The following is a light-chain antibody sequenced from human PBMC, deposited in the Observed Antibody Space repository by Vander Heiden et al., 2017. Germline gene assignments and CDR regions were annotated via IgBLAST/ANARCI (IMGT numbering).Light chain of an antibody. V-gene: IGKV1-33*01. J-gene: IGKJ2*01. CDR3: QQYDNLYT. CDR1: QDIGNY. Sequence: DIQMTQSPSSLSASVGDRVTITCQASQDIGNYLNWYQQKPGKAHKLLIYDASNLETGVPSRVSGSGSGTEFTFTISSLQPEVFATYYCQQYDNLYTFGQGTKLEIK. CDR2: DAS.